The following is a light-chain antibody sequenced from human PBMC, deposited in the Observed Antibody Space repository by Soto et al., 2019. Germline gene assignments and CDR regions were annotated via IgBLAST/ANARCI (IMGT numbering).Light chain of an antibody. J-gene: IGKJ1*01. CDR3: QQNYMTPWT. CDR1: QSISTF. Sequence: DIQLTQSPASLSASVGDRVIITCRASQSISTFLNWYQVKPGRAPKLLVFDASSRQGWVPSRIRGSGSATKFTLTITDLQPEGFATYYCQQNYMTPWTFGQGTTVDI. CDR2: DAS. V-gene: IGKV1-39*01.